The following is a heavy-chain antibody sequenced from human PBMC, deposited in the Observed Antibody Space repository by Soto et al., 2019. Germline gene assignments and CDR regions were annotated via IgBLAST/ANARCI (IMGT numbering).Heavy chain of an antibody. CDR3: ARDNWNYRGSLDS. J-gene: IGHJ4*02. CDR2: ISYDGSNK. CDR1: GLTFSSYP. Sequence: GYLIPSCAAAGLTFSSYPTHEVRQAPGKGLEWVAVISYDGSNKYYADSVKGPFTISRDTSKNMLYLQMNRLRAPDTAVYYCARDNWNYRGSLDSWGEGTLVTV. V-gene: IGHV3-30-3*01. D-gene: IGHD1-7*01.